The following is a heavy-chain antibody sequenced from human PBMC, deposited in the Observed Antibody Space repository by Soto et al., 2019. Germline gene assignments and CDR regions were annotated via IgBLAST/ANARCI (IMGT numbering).Heavy chain of an antibody. V-gene: IGHV3-21*01. D-gene: IGHD2-2*01. Sequence: EVQLVESGGGLVKPGGSLRLSCAASGFTFSSYSMNWVRQAPGKGLEWVSSISSSGSYIYYADSVKGRFTISRDNAKNSLYLQMNSLRAEDTAVYYCARVVVVPAAGIDYWGQGTLVTVSS. CDR3: ARVVVVPAAGIDY. CDR2: ISSSGSYI. CDR1: GFTFSSYS. J-gene: IGHJ4*02.